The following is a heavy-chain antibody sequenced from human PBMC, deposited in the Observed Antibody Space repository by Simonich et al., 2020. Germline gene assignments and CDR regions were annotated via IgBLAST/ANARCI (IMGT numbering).Heavy chain of an antibody. CDR3: ARGLRVAAAGTAFQH. V-gene: IGHV4-34*01. D-gene: IGHD6-13*01. CDR2: INHRETT. Sequence: QVQLQQWGAGLLKPSETLSLTCAVYGVSFSGYYWCWIRQPPGKGLGWIGEINHRETTNYNPSLKSRVTISVDTSKNQFSLKLSSVTAADTAVYYCARGLRVAAAGTAFQHWGQGTLVTVSS. CDR1: GVSFSGYY. J-gene: IGHJ1*01.